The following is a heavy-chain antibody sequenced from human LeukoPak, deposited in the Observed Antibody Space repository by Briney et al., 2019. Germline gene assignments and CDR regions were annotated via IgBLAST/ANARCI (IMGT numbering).Heavy chain of an antibody. CDR1: GGTFSSYA. J-gene: IGHJ4*02. CDR3: SRDRGGVGLWLANY. Sequence: ASVKVSCKASGGTFSSYAISWVRQAPGQGLEWMGRIIPILGIANYAQKFQGRVTITADKSTSTAYMELSSLRSEDTAVYYCSRDRGGVGLWLANYWGQGTLVTVSS. D-gene: IGHD5-18*01. CDR2: IIPILGIA. V-gene: IGHV1-69*04.